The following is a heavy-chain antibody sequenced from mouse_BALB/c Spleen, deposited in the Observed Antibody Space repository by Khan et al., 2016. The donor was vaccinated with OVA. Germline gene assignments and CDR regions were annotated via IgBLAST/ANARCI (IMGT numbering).Heavy chain of an antibody. Sequence: EVKLLESGPGLVKPSQSLSLTCTVTGYSITSDYAWNWIRQFPGNKLEWMGYISYSGSTSYNPSLKSRISITRDTSKNQFFLQLNSVPTGDTATYYCARRAYYANWYFDVWGAGTTVTVSS. CDR2: ISYSGST. J-gene: IGHJ1*01. CDR1: GYSITSDYA. V-gene: IGHV3-2*02. D-gene: IGHD1-1*02. CDR3: ARRAYYANWYFDV.